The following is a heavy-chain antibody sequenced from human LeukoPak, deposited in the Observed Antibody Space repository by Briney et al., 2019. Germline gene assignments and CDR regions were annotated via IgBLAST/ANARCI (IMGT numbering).Heavy chain of an antibody. Sequence: PGGSLRLSCAASGFTFSDYYMNWIRQAPGKGLEWVANIKHDESEKNYLDSVKGRFTISRDNAQNSLYLQMNGLRVEDTAVYYCTRRLDDWGQGTPVTVSS. CDR2: IKHDESEK. J-gene: IGHJ4*02. CDR3: TRRLDD. D-gene: IGHD1-1*01. V-gene: IGHV3-7*01. CDR1: GFTFSDYY.